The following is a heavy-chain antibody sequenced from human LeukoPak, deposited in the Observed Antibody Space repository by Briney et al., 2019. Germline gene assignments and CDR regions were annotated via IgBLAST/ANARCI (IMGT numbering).Heavy chain of an antibody. V-gene: IGHV4-39*07. CDR3: ARGPDYYDSSGYLIWPTSDI. CDR2: IYYSGST. D-gene: IGHD3-22*01. CDR1: GGSISSSSYY. J-gene: IGHJ3*02. Sequence: PSETLSLTCTVSGGSISSSSYYWGWIRQPPGKGLEWIGSIYYSGSTYYNPSLKSRVTISVDTSKNQFSLKLSSVTAADTAVYYCARGPDYYDSSGYLIWPTSDIWGQGTMVTVSS.